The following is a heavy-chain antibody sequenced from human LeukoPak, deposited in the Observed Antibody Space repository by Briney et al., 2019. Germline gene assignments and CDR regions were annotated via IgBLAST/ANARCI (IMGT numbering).Heavy chain of an antibody. CDR2: MYYSGST. CDR3: ARDIGGRYSWYYFDY. CDR1: GGSISSHY. J-gene: IGHJ4*02. V-gene: IGHV4-59*11. D-gene: IGHD2-8*01. Sequence: SETLSLTCTVSGGSISSHYWSWIRQPPGKGLEWIGYMYYSGSTNYNPSLKSRVTMSADTSKNHFSLKMSSVTAADTAVYYCARDIGGRYSWYYFDYWGRGTLVTVSS.